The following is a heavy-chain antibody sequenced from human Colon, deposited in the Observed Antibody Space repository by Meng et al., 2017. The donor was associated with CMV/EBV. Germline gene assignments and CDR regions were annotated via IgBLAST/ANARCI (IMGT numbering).Heavy chain of an antibody. V-gene: IGHV4-34*01. Sequence: SETLSLTCAVYGGSFSGYYWSWIRQPPGKGLEWIGEINHSGSTNYNPSLKSRVTISVDTSKSQFSLKLSSVTAADTAVYYCARGGSGYYGSGSNGYWGQGTLVTVSS. CDR3: ARGGSGYYGSGSNGY. CDR1: GGSFSGYY. J-gene: IGHJ4*02. CDR2: INHSGST. D-gene: IGHD3-10*01.